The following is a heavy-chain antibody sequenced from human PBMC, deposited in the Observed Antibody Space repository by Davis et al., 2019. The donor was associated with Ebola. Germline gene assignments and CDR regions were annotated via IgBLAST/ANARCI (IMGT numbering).Heavy chain of an antibody. D-gene: IGHD3-3*01. CDR3: ARSPYYDFWSGYWD. J-gene: IGHJ4*02. V-gene: IGHV1-18*01. CDR1: GYTFTSYG. CDR2: ISAYNGNT. Sequence: AASVKVSCTASGYTFTSYGISWVRQAPGQGLEWMGWISAYNGNTNYAQKLQGRVTMTTDTSTSTAYMELRSLRSDDTAVYYCARSPYYDFWSGYWDWGQGTLVTVSS.